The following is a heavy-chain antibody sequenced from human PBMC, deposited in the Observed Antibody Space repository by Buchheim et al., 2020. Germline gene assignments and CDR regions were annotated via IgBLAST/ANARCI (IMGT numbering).Heavy chain of an antibody. CDR1: GLRFSDYY. D-gene: IGHD4-11*01. CDR2: ISGSSGDT. CDR3: ARDWKRVTGATHYGMDV. J-gene: IGHJ6*02. V-gene: IGHV3-11*06. Sequence: QVQLVESGGGLVKPGGSLRLSRAASGLRFSDYYMSWIRQAPGKGPEWVAYISGSSGDTNYADSVKGRFTISRDNGKNSLYLQMNSLSAEDTALYYCARDWKRVTGATHYGMDVWGQGTT.